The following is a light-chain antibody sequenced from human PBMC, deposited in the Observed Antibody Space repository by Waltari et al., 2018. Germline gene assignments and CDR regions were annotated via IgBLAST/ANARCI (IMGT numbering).Light chain of an antibody. V-gene: IGKV3-15*01. CDR2: GAS. Sequence: EIVMTQSPATLAVSPGERATLSCRASQGISTMLAWYQQKPGQAPRFLIYGASTRAPGIPARFSGSGSGTEYTLTISSLQSEDFAVYYCQQYNDWPYTFGQGTKLEIK. J-gene: IGKJ2*01. CDR3: QQYNDWPYT. CDR1: QGISTM.